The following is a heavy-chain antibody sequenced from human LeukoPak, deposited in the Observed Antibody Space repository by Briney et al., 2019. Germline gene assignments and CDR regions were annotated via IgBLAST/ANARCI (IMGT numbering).Heavy chain of an antibody. CDR1: GFTFSDFW. J-gene: IGHJ4*02. D-gene: IGHD6-19*01. V-gene: IGHV3-7*01. CDR3: ANSGWSLRDY. Sequence: PGGSLRLSCAASGFTFSDFWKAWVRQAPGRGLEWVANIKPDGSQKYYVGSVKGRFSISRDNAENSLYLQMNSLRAEDTAVYYCANSGWSLRDYWGQGTLVTVSS. CDR2: IKPDGSQK.